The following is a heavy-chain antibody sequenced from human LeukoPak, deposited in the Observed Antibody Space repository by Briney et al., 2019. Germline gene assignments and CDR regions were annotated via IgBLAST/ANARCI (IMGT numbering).Heavy chain of an antibody. J-gene: IGHJ5*02. CDR1: GGSVSSGSYY. D-gene: IGHD3-3*01. CDR3: ARIRVLRFLEWLDWFDP. CDR2: INHSGST. Sequence: PSETLSLTCTVSGGSVSSGSYYWSWIRQPPGKGLEWIGEINHSGSTNYNPSLKSRVTISVDTSKNQFSLKLSSVTAADTAVYYCARIRVLRFLEWLDWFDPWGQGTLVTVSS. V-gene: IGHV4-39*07.